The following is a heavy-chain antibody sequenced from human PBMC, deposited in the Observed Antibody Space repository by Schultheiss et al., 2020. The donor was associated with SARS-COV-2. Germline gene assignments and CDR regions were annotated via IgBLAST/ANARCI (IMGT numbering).Heavy chain of an antibody. V-gene: IGHV4-61*08. CDR1: GGSISSGGYY. CDR3: ARGGAEYGSGIIADAFDI. CDR2: IYYSGST. J-gene: IGHJ3*02. D-gene: IGHD3-10*01. Sequence: SETLSLTCTVSGGSISSGGYYWSWIRQHPGKGLEWIGYIYYSGSTNYNPSLKSRVTISVDTSKNQFSLKLSSVTAADTAVYYCARGGAEYGSGIIADAFDIWGQGTMVTVSS.